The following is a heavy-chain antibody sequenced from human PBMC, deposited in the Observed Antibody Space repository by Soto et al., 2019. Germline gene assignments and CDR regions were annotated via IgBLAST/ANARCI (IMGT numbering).Heavy chain of an antibody. V-gene: IGHV1-8*01. J-gene: IGHJ6*02. Sequence: ASVKVSCKASGYTFTSYDINWVRQATGQGLEWMGWMNPNSGNTGYAQKFQGRVTMTRNTSISTAYMELSSLRSEDTAVYYCARGTFALTMVRGMHMGMDVWGQGTTVTVSS. CDR3: ARGTFALTMVRGMHMGMDV. CDR2: MNPNSGNT. CDR1: GYTFTSYD. D-gene: IGHD3-10*01.